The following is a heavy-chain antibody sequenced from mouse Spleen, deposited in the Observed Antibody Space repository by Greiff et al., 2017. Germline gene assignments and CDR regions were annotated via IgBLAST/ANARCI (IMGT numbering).Heavy chain of an antibody. CDR3: ARRTGLDY. CDR1: GYSFTGYY. Sequence: VQLQQSGPELVKPGASVKISCKASGYSFTGYYMNWVKQSPEKSLEWIGEINPSTGGTTYNQKFKAKATLTVDKSSSTAYMQLKSLTSEDSAVYYCARRTGLDYWGQGTTLTVSS. J-gene: IGHJ2*01. D-gene: IGHD4-1*01. CDR2: INPSTGGT. V-gene: IGHV1-42*01.